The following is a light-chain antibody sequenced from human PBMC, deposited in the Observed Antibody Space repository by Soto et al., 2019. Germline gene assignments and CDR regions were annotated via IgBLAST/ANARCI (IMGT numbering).Light chain of an antibody. J-gene: IGKJ1*01. CDR2: GAS. V-gene: IGKV3-20*01. Sequence: DIVLTQSPGTLSLTPGERATLSCRASQSVITYLAWYQHKPGQAPRLLIFGASYRATGIPDRFSGSGSGTDFTLTISRLEPEDVAMYYCQQYDGSPRPFGQGTKVEIK. CDR1: QSVITY. CDR3: QQYDGSPRP.